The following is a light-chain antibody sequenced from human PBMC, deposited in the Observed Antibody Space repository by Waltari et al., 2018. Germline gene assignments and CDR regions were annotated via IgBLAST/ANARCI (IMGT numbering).Light chain of an antibody. CDR2: RGS. Sequence: DIVMTQTPLSLPITPGEPASISCRSSQSLLHSNGNTYLHWYLQKPGQSPQLLIYRGSNRASGVPDMFSGRGSGTDFTLKISKVEAEDVGVYYCVQAIAFPFTFGPGTKLDIK. CDR1: QSLLHSNGNTY. CDR3: VQAIAFPFT. J-gene: IGKJ3*01. V-gene: IGKV2-40*01.